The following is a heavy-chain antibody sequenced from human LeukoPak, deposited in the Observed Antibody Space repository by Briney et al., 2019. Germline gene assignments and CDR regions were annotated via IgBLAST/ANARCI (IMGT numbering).Heavy chain of an antibody. CDR2: ISSSSSTI. CDR3: VRDLILSGCFGMDV. Sequence: GGALRLSCGASGFTFSSYSMNWVRQAPGKGLEWVSYISSSSSTIYYAASVKGRFTISRDKSKNTLYLQMNSLRAEDTAVYYCVRDLILSGCFGMDVWGQGTTVTVSS. D-gene: IGHD3-9*01. J-gene: IGHJ6*02. V-gene: IGHV3-48*01. CDR1: GFTFSSYS.